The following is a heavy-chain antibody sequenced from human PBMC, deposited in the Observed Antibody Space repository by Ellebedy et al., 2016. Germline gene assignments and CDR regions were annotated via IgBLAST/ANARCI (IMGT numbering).Heavy chain of an antibody. Sequence: SETLSLXXTVSGGSTSSSSYYWGWIRQPPGKGLEWIAYSYYSGGTYYNPSLKSRVTISVDTSKNQFSLKLSSVTAADTAVYYCARDGHYFYYYGSGSYDPWGQGTLVTVSS. D-gene: IGHD3-10*01. V-gene: IGHV4-39*07. CDR3: ARDGHYFYYYGSGSYDP. CDR2: SYYSGGT. CDR1: GGSTSSSSYY. J-gene: IGHJ4*02.